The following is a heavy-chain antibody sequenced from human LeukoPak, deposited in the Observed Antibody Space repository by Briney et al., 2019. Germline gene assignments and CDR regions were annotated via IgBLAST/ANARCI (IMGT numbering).Heavy chain of an antibody. CDR1: GYTFTSYG. CDR3: ARRDSYLHYFDY. V-gene: IGHV1-18*01. J-gene: IGHJ4*02. CDR2: IRVYNGDT. Sequence: ASVKVSCKASGYTFTSYGISWVRQAPGQGLEWMGWIRVYNGDTNYAQKLQGRVTMTTDTSTSTAYMELRSLRSDDTAVYYCARRDSYLHYFDYWGQGTLVTVSS. D-gene: IGHD5-18*01.